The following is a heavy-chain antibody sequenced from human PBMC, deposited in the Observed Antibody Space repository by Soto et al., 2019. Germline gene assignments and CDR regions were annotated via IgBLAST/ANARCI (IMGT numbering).Heavy chain of an antibody. V-gene: IGHV3-11*01. D-gene: IGHD3-3*01. J-gene: IGHJ6*02. CDR1: GFTFSDYY. Sequence: PGGSLRLSCAASGFTFSDYYMSWIRQAPGTGLEWVSYISSSGSTIYYADSVKGRFTISRDNAKNSLYLQMNSLRAEDTAVYYCARDPYDSWSGYSHQYGMDAWGQGTTVTVYS. CDR2: ISSSGSTI. CDR3: ARDPYDSWSGYSHQYGMDA.